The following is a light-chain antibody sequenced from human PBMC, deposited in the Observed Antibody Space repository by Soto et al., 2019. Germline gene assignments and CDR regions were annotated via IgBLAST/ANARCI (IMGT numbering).Light chain of an antibody. CDR1: QSISSY. Sequence: DIQMTQSPSSLSASVGDRVTITCRASQSISSYLNWYQQKPGKAPKLLIYAASSLQSGVPSRFSGSGSGTDFPLTISSLQPEDFATYYCQQSYSTLPYTFGQATKLEIK. V-gene: IGKV1-39*01. J-gene: IGKJ2*01. CDR3: QQSYSTLPYT. CDR2: AAS.